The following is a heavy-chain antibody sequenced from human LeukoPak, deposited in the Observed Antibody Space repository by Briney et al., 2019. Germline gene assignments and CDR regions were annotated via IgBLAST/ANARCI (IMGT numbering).Heavy chain of an antibody. Sequence: SETLSLTCTVSGGSVSSVNHYWSWLRQPPGKGLVWFVYIHYSGSTTYNPSLKSRATISIDTSKTQFSLKLSSVTAADTALYYCARVDYYHYYMDVGAQGPRSPSP. CDR2: IHYSGST. J-gene: IGHJ6*03. CDR3: ARVDYYHYYMDV. V-gene: IGHV4-61*01. CDR1: GGSVSSVNHY.